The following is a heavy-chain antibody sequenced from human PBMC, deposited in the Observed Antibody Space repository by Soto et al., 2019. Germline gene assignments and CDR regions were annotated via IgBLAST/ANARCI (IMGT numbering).Heavy chain of an antibody. CDR2: ISAYSGNT. J-gene: IGHJ6*02. CDR1: GYTFTSYG. Sequence: ASVKVSCKASGYTFTSYGISWVRQAPGQGLEWMGWISAYSGNTNYAQKLQGRVTMTTDTSTSTAYMELRSLRSDDTAVYYCARDGVDTATGYYYGMDVWGQGTTVTVSS. V-gene: IGHV1-18*01. CDR3: ARDGVDTATGYYYGMDV. D-gene: IGHD5-18*01.